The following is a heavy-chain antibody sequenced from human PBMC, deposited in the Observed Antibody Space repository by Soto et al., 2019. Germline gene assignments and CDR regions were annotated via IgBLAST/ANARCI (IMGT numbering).Heavy chain of an antibody. CDR3: ARVYTHNYYYHYYMDV. D-gene: IGHD4-4*01. J-gene: IGHJ6*03. CDR2: ISGTGSTI. CDR1: GFTFSDYY. Sequence: GGSLRLSCAASGFTFSDYYMSWIRQAPGKGLEWVSYISGTGSTIDSADSVKGRFTISRDNAKNSLYLQMNSLRAEDTAVYYCARVYTHNYYYHYYMDVWGKGTTVTVSS. V-gene: IGHV3-11*01.